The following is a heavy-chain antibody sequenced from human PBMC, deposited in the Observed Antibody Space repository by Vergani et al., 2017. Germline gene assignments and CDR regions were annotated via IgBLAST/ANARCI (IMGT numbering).Heavy chain of an antibody. CDR2: ISSSSSYI. V-gene: IGHV3-21*01. CDR1: GFTFSSYS. D-gene: IGHD2-2*01. J-gene: IGHJ6*03. Sequence: EVQLVESGGGLVKPGGSLRLSCAASGFTFSSYSMNWVRQAPGKGLEWVSSISSSSSYIYYADSVKGRFTISRDNAKNSLYLQMNSLRAEDTAVYYCARDTIGYCSSTSCYGYYYMDVWGKGTTVTVSS. CDR3: ARDTIGYCSSTSCYGYYYMDV.